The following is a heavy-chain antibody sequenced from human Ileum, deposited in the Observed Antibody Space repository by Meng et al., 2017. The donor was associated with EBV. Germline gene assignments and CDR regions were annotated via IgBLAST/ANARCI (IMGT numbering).Heavy chain of an antibody. V-gene: IGHV4-30-4*01. D-gene: IGHD6-13*01. J-gene: IGHJ4*02. CDR2: IYYSGNT. CDR3: ARAGQWQQLGYFDY. Sequence: QVQLQESGPGLVKPSKNLFLPCAISGGSINGGNYYWSWIRQPPGKGLEWIGYIYYSGNTYYNPSLKSRVTISVDTSKNQFSLNLNSVTAADTAVYYCARAGQWQQLGYFDYWGQGTLVTVSS. CDR1: GGSINGGNYY.